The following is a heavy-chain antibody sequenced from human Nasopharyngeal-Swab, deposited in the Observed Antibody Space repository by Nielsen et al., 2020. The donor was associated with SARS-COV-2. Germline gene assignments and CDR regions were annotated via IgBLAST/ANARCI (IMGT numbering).Heavy chain of an antibody. CDR2: ISSDSGAK. D-gene: IGHD3-22*01. CDR1: GFSFSTYT. CDR3: ARGFRRGSYYDNIGADS. J-gene: IGHJ4*02. V-gene: IGHV3-21*01. Sequence: GESLKISCAASGFSFSTYTKNWVRQAPGKGLEWLSSISSDSGAKYHADSVKGRFTISRDNTKNSLYLQMNTLRVADTAVYYCARGFRRGSYYDNIGADSWGQGTLVTVSS.